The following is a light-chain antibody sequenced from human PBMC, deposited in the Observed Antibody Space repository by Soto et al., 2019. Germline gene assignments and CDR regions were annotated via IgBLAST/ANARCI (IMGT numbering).Light chain of an antibody. J-gene: IGKJ3*01. CDR1: QSVNRK. Sequence: ILMTQSPATLSVSPGNRATLSCRASQSVNRKLAWYQQIPGQAPRLLIYDASNRATGIPARFSGSGSGTHFTLTLRSLEPEDFAIYYCQQHSNFFGPGTMVDIK. V-gene: IGKV3-11*01. CDR3: QQHSNF. CDR2: DAS.